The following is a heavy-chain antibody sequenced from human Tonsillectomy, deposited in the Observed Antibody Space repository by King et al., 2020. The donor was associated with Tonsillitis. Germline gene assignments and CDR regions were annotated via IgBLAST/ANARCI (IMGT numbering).Heavy chain of an antibody. CDR2: IYPADSDT. D-gene: IGHD3-3*01. CDR3: ARSLTIFGTADC. V-gene: IGHV5-51*01. Sequence: VQLVESGAEVKKPGESLKISCSGSGYSFNNYWVAWVRQMPGKGLEWMGIIYPADSDTTYSPAFEGQGTISADKSLTTAYLQWSSLKASDTAMYYCARSLTIFGTADCWGQGTLVTVSS. J-gene: IGHJ4*02. CDR1: GYSFNNYW.